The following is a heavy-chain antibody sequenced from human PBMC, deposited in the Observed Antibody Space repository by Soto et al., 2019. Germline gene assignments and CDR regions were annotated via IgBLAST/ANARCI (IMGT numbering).Heavy chain of an antibody. Sequence: RRLSCAASGFTFSSYAMHWVRQAPGKGLEWVAVISYDGSNKYYADSVKGRFTISRDNSKNTLYLQMNSLRAEDTAVYYCASGAVELPLDYWGQGTLVTVSS. CDR3: ASGAVELPLDY. V-gene: IGHV3-30-3*01. D-gene: IGHD1-26*01. CDR1: GFTFSSYA. CDR2: ISYDGSNK. J-gene: IGHJ4*02.